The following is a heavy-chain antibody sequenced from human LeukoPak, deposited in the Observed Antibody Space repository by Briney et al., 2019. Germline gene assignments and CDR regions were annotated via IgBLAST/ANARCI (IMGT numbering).Heavy chain of an antibody. Sequence: ASVKVSCKASGYTFTSYYMHWVRQAPGQGLEWMGIINPSGGSTSYAQKSQGRVTMTRDTSTSTVYMELSSLRSEDTAVYYCARWRGSYTFDYWGQGTLVTVSS. J-gene: IGHJ4*02. CDR2: INPSGGST. D-gene: IGHD3-16*01. V-gene: IGHV1-46*01. CDR1: GYTFTSYY. CDR3: ARWRGSYTFDY.